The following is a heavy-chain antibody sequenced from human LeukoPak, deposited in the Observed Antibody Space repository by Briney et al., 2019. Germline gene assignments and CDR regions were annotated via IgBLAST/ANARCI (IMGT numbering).Heavy chain of an antibody. CDR3: ARDQWRLFDY. D-gene: IGHD2-21*02. Sequence: GGSLRLSCAASGFTFSNYWMTWVRQAPGNGLEWVANIKEDGSDKYYVDSVKDRFTISRDNAKNSLYLQMNSLRVEDTAVYFCARDQWRLFDYWGQGTLVAVSS. J-gene: IGHJ4*02. CDR2: IKEDGSDK. V-gene: IGHV3-7*04. CDR1: GFTFSNYW.